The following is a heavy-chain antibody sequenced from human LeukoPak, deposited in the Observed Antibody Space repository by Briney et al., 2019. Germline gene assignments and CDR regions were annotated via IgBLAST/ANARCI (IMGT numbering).Heavy chain of an antibody. Sequence: KPSQTRSLTCTVSGGSISSGDYYWSWIRQPPGKGLEWIGYIYYSGSTNYNPSLKSRVTISVDTSKNQFSLKLSSVTAADTAVYYCARIPIKRLVRVPQPDYYYMDVWGKGTTVTVSS. CDR2: IYYSGST. J-gene: IGHJ6*03. D-gene: IGHD6-19*01. V-gene: IGHV4-61*08. CDR3: ARIPIKRLVRVPQPDYYYMDV. CDR1: GGSISSGDYY.